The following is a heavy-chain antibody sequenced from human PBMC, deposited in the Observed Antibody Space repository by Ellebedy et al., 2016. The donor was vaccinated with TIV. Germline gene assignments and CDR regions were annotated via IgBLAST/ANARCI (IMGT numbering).Heavy chain of an antibody. CDR2: IDVGNGNT. J-gene: IGHJ4*02. D-gene: IGHD3-10*01. CDR1: GYNFTAFG. Sequence: ASVKVSCKASGYNFTAFGIHWVRQAPGQRLEWMGWIDVGNGNTKYSQKFQGRVTITRDTSASTAYIELSSLRSEDTAVYYCARDTAPVHYYGSGASFDYWGQGTLVTVSS. CDR3: ARDTAPVHYYGSGASFDY. V-gene: IGHV1-3*01.